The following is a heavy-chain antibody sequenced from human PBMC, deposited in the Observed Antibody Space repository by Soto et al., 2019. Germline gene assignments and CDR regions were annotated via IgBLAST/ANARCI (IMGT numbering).Heavy chain of an antibody. CDR2: IYFRGTT. CDR1: GGSISSYY. Sequence: PSETLSLTCTVSGGSISSYYWSWIRQPPGKGLEWIGYIYFRGTTNYNPSLKSRVTMSADTSKNQFSLKLNSVTAADTAVYYCAIMNYYDTSGYPFDYCGQGMMVPVSS. D-gene: IGHD3-22*01. J-gene: IGHJ4*02. V-gene: IGHV4-59*01. CDR3: AIMNYYDTSGYPFDY.